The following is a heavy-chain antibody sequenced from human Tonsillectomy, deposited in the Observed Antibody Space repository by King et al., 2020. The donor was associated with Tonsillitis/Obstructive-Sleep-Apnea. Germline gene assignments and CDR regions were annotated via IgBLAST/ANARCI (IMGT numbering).Heavy chain of an antibody. Sequence: VQLVESGGGLVQPGGSLRLSCAASGFTVSSNYMSWVRQAPGKGLEWVSVIYSGGSTYYADSVKGRFTISRDNSKNTLYLQMNSLRAEDTAVYYCARDYAVQGVRWFDPWGQGTLVTVSS. D-gene: IGHD3-10*01. CDR3: ARDYAVQGVRWFDP. CDR1: GFTVSSNY. J-gene: IGHJ5*02. V-gene: IGHV3-66*01. CDR2: IYSGGST.